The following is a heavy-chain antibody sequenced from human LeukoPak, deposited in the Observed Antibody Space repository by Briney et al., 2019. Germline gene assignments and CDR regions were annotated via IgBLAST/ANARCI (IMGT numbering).Heavy chain of an antibody. CDR3: ARAPSIAAAGLYYFDY. CDR1: GGSFSGYY. V-gene: IGHV4-34*01. CDR2: INHSGST. Sequence: SETLSLTCSVYGGSFSGYYWSWIRQPPGKGLEWIGEINHSGSTNYNPSLKSRVTISVDTSKNQFSLKLSSVTAADTAVYYCARAPSIAAAGLYYFDYWGQGTLVTVSS. J-gene: IGHJ4*02. D-gene: IGHD6-13*01.